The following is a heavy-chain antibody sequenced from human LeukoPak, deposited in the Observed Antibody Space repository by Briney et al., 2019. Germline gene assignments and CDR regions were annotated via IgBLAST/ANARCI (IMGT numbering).Heavy chain of an antibody. J-gene: IGHJ4*02. CDR3: ARGVDYYDSSAGPLHPFDY. CDR2: INPNSGGT. Sequence: ASVKVSCKASGYTFTGYYMHWVRQAPGQGLEWMGWINPNSGGTNYAQKFQGWVTMTRDTSISTAYMELSRLRSDDTAVYYCARGVDYYDSSAGPLHPFDYWGQGTLVTVSS. D-gene: IGHD3-22*01. V-gene: IGHV1-2*04. CDR1: GYTFTGYY.